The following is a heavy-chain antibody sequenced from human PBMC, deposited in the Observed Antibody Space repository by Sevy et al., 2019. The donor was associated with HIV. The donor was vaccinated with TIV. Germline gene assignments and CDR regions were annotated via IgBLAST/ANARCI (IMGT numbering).Heavy chain of an antibody. V-gene: IGHV1-18*01. CDR1: GYTFTSYG. CDR2: ISAYNGNT. D-gene: IGHD3-3*01. CDR3: ALTKGVFGVVMTSFFFDY. Sequence: ASVKVSCKASGYTFTSYGISWVRQAPGQGLEWMGWISAYNGNTNYAQTFQGRLTMTTDTSTSTAYMEMRSLRSDDTAMYYCALTKGVFGVVMTSFFFDYWGQGTPVTVSS. J-gene: IGHJ4*02.